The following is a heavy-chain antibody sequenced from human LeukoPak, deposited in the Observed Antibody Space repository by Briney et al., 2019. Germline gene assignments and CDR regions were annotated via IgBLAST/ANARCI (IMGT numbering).Heavy chain of an antibody. D-gene: IGHD3-3*01. J-gene: IGHJ3*02. CDR3: AALTYYDASFDI. CDR1: GGSISSGSYY. V-gene: IGHV4-61*02. CDR2: IYTSGST. Sequence: PSQTLSLTCTVSGGSISSGSYYWSWIRQPAGKGLEWIGRIYTSGSTNYNPSLKSRVTISVDTSKNQFSLKLSSVTAADTAVYYCAALTYYDASFDIWGQGTMVTVSS.